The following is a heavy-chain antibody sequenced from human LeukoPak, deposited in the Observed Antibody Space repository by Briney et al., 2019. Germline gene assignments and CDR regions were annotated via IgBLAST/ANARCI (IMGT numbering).Heavy chain of an antibody. J-gene: IGHJ4*02. Sequence: GGSLRLSCAASGFTFSSYAKSWVRQAPGKGLEWVSAIGSSGGSTFYADSVKGRFTISRDNSKSSLYLQMDSLRAEDTAVYFCAKKRDSTSSYFDYWGQGTLVTVSS. CDR3: AKKRDSTSSYFDY. CDR1: GFTFSSYA. CDR2: IGSSGGST. D-gene: IGHD6-6*01. V-gene: IGHV3-23*01.